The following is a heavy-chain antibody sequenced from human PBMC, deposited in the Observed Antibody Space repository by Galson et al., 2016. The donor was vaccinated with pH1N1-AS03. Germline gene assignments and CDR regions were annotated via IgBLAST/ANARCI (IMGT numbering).Heavy chain of an antibody. J-gene: IGHJ3*01. V-gene: IGHV3-33*08. CDR1: GFPFSDYG. Sequence: LRLSCAASGFPFSDYGMHWVRQAPGKGLEWVAIIWHDGSNKFYADSVKGRFTISRDNSKNTLYLEMKSLRVEDTAVYYCVWTIAAANLPQSYGFDVWGQGTTVTVSS. D-gene: IGHD6-13*01. CDR3: VWTIAAANLPQSYGFDV. CDR2: IWHDGSNK.